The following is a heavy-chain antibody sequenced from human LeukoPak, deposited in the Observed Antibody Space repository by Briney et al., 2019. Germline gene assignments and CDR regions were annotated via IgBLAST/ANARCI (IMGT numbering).Heavy chain of an antibody. CDR2: TPYDGRKE. CDR3: AKDSRYYCIDY. CDR1: GFTFIRYG. J-gene: IGHJ4*02. V-gene: IGHV3-30*02. D-gene: IGHD3-10*01. Sequence: GGSLRLSCAAPGFTFIRYGMHWVRQAPGKGLEWVAFTPYDGRKEYYADSVTGRITISRDNSKNTLYLQMNSLKSEDTAVYYCAKDSRYYCIDYWGQGTLVTVSS.